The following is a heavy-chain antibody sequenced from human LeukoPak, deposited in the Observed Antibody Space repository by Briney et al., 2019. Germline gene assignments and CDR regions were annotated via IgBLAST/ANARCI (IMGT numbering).Heavy chain of an antibody. V-gene: IGHV4-59*12. Sequence: SETLSLTCTVSGGSISSYYWSWLRQPPGKGLEWIGEIYHSGSTNYNPSLKSRVTISVDKSKNQFSLKLSSVTAADTAVYYCARGWHTYYYDSSGLHYFDYWGQGTLVTVSS. CDR3: ARGWHTYYYDSSGLHYFDY. CDR1: GGSISSYY. CDR2: IYHSGST. J-gene: IGHJ4*02. D-gene: IGHD3-22*01.